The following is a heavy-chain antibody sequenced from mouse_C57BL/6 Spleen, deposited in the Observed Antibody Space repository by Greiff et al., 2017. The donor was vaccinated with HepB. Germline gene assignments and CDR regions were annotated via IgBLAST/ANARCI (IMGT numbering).Heavy chain of an antibody. J-gene: IGHJ4*01. D-gene: IGHD1-1*01. CDR3: ASSYAEAMDY. CDR1: GYTFTSYW. V-gene: IGHV1-69*01. Sequence: QVQLQQPGAELVMPGASVKLSCKASGYTFTSYWMHWVKQRPGQGLEWIGEIDPSDSYTNYNQKFKGKFTLTVDKSSSTAYMQLSSLTSEDSAVYYCASSYAEAMDYWGQGTSVTVSS. CDR2: IDPSDSYT.